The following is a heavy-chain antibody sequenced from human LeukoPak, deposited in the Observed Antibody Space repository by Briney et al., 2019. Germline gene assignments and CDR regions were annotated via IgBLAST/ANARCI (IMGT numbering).Heavy chain of an antibody. CDR1: GFTFDNHA. CDR3: AKRYYSDSSGYLGSIDQ. Sequence: GGSLRLSCVASGFTFDNHAISWVRQAPGKGLGWVSAISGSGDVTYYADSVKGRSTISRDNSKNTLYLQLSSLRAEDTAVYYCAKRYYSDSSGYLGSIDQWGQGTLVTVSS. J-gene: IGHJ4*02. V-gene: IGHV3-23*01. D-gene: IGHD3-22*01. CDR2: ISGSGDVT.